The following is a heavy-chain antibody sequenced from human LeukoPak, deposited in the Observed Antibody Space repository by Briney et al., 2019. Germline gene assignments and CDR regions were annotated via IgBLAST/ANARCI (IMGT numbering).Heavy chain of an antibody. CDR2: TYYRSKWYN. D-gene: IGHD2-15*01. V-gene: IGHV6-1*01. Sequence: SQTLSLTCAISGDSVSSNSATWNWISQSPSRGLEWLGRTYYRSKWYNDYAVSVKSRITINPDTSKTQFSLQLNSVTPEDTAVYYCARRYCSGGSCPFDYWGEGTLCTVSS. CDR3: ARRYCSGGSCPFDY. J-gene: IGHJ4*02. CDR1: GDSVSSNSAT.